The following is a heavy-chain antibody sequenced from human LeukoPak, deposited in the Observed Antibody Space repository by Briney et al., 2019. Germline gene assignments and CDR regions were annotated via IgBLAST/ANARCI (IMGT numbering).Heavy chain of an antibody. V-gene: IGHV3-23*01. CDR2: ISGSGGST. J-gene: IGHJ5*02. D-gene: IGHD1-26*01. Sequence: PGGSLRLSCAASGFTFSSYAVSWVRQAPGKGLEWVSAISGSGGSTYYADSVKGRFTISRDNSKNTLYLQMNSLRAEDTAVYYCAKVPRPREGVWFDPWGQGTLVTVSS. CDR1: GFTFSSYA. CDR3: AKVPRPREGVWFDP.